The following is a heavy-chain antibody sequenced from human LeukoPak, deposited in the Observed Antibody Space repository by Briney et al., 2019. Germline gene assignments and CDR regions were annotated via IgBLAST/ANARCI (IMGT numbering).Heavy chain of an antibody. V-gene: IGHV1-8*02. Sequence: GASVKVSCKASGYTFTSYAMNWVRQAPGQGLEWMGWMNPNSGNTGYAQKFQGRVTMTRNTSISTAYMELSSLRSEDTAVYYCARGLPSNYYGSGTWGQGTLVTVSS. J-gene: IGHJ5*02. D-gene: IGHD3-10*01. CDR3: ARGLPSNYYGSGT. CDR2: MNPNSGNT. CDR1: GYTFTSYA.